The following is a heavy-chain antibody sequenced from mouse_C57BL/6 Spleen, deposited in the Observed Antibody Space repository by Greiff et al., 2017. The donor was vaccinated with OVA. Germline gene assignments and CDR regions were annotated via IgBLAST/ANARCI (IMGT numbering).Heavy chain of an antibody. CDR3: AKGKIIDYDYEGYFDY. V-gene: IGHV1-18*01. J-gene: IGHJ2*01. CDR2: INPNNGGT. D-gene: IGHD2-4*01. CDR1: GYTFTDYN. Sequence: EVKLQQSGPELVKPGASVKIPCKASGYTFTDYNMDWVKQSHGKSLEWIGDINPNNGGTIYNQKFKGKATLTVDKSSSTAYMALRSLTSGDTAEDYSAKGKIIDYDYEGYFDYWGQGTTLTVSA.